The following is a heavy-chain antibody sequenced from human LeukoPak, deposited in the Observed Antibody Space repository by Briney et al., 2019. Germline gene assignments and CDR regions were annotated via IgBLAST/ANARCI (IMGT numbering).Heavy chain of an antibody. V-gene: IGHV1-24*01. Sequence: ASVKVSCKVSGYTLTELSMHWVRQAPGKGLEWMGGFDPEDGETIYAQKFQGRVTMTEDTSTDTAYMELSSLRSEDTAVYYCATIYFDWSIDAFDIWGQGTMVTVSS. CDR2: FDPEDGET. J-gene: IGHJ3*02. CDR3: ATIYFDWSIDAFDI. CDR1: GYTLTELS. D-gene: IGHD3-9*01.